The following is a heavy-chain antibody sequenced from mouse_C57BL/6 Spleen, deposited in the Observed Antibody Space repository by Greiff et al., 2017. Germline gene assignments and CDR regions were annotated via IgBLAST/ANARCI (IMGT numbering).Heavy chain of an antibody. Sequence: VQLQQPGAELVMPGASVKLSCKASGYTFTSYWMHWVKQRPGQGLEWIGEIDPSDSYTNYNQKFKGKSTLTVDKSSSTAYMQLSSLTSEDSAVYYCARIYYGSSHWYFDVWGTGTTVTVSS. J-gene: IGHJ1*03. CDR2: IDPSDSYT. CDR1: GYTFTSYW. V-gene: IGHV1-69*01. D-gene: IGHD1-1*01. CDR3: ARIYYGSSHWYFDV.